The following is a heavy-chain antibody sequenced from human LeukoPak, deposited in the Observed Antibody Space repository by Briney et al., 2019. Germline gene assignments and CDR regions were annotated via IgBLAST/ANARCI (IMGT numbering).Heavy chain of an antibody. J-gene: IGHJ3*02. CDR1: GFTFSSYE. D-gene: IGHD4-11*01. V-gene: IGHV3-48*03. Sequence: GGSLRLSCAASGFTFSSYEMNWVRQAPGKGLEWVSYISSSGSTIYYADSVKGRFTISRDARNSLYLQMNNLRVEDTAVYYCARGYTNYGYVFDIWGQGTMVTVSS. CDR3: ARGYTNYGYVFDI. CDR2: ISSSGSTI.